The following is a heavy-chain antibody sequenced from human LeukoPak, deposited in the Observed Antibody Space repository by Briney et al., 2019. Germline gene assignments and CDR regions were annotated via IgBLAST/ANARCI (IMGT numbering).Heavy chain of an antibody. CDR2: IYTSGST. J-gene: IGHJ4*02. CDR3: ATEAPNYYGSGSYASFDY. D-gene: IGHD3-10*01. V-gene: IGHV4-61*02. CDR1: GVSISSGSYY. Sequence: SETLSLTCTVSGVSISSGSYYWSWIRQPAGKGLEWIGRIYTSGSTNYNPSLKSRVTISVDTSKNQFSLKLSSVTAADTAVYYCATEAPNYYGSGSYASFDYWGQGTLVTVSS.